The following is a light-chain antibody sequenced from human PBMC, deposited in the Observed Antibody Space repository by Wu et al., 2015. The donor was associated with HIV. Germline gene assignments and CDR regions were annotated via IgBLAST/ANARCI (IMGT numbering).Light chain of an antibody. CDR3: QKYNSAPWT. CDR1: QGISNY. CDR2: GAS. V-gene: IGKV1-27*01. Sequence: DIQMTQSPSSLSASVGGRVTITCRASQGISNYLAWYHQKPGKSPKLLIYGASTLHSGVPSRFSGSGSGTDFTLTINNLQPEDVGTYYCQKYNSAPWTFGQGTKVKI. J-gene: IGKJ1*01.